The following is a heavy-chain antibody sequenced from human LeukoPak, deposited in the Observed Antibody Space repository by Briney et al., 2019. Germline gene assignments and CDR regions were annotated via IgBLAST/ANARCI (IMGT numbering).Heavy chain of an antibody. CDR1: GGSISSGSYY. D-gene: IGHD4-23*01. CDR2: IYTSGST. Sequence: SQTLSLTCTVSGGSISSGSYYWSWIRQPIGKGLEWIGRIYTSGSTNYNPSLKSRVTILVDTSKNQFSLKLSSVTAADTAVYYCARFYGRMGGYWGQGTLVTVSS. CDR3: ARFYGRMGGY. J-gene: IGHJ4*02. V-gene: IGHV4-61*02.